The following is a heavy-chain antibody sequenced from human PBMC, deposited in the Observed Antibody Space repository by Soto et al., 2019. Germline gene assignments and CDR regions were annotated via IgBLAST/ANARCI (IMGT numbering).Heavy chain of an antibody. CDR2: INAGNGNT. J-gene: IGHJ5*02. Sequence: ASVKAFCKASGYTFTSYAMHWVRQAPGQRREWMVWINAGNGNTKYSQKFQGRVTITRDTSASTAYMELSSLRSEDTAVYYCASGSYSSSSEGTTISLRFDPWGLGTLVTVSS. D-gene: IGHD6-6*01. CDR1: GYTFTSYA. V-gene: IGHV1-3*01. CDR3: ASGSYSSSSEGTTISLRFDP.